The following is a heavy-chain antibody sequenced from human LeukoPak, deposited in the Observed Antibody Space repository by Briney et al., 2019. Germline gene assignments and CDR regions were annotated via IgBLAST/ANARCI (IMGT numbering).Heavy chain of an antibody. Sequence: PGGSLRLSCAASGFTFSSYGMSWVRQAPGKGLEWVSAISGSGGSTYYADSVKGRFTISRDNSKNTLYLQMNSLRAEDTAVYYCAKDQYYYDSSGYYSHQGYWGQGTLVTVSS. CDR3: AKDQYYYDSSGYYSHQGY. V-gene: IGHV3-23*01. J-gene: IGHJ4*02. D-gene: IGHD3-22*01. CDR2: ISGSGGST. CDR1: GFTFSSYG.